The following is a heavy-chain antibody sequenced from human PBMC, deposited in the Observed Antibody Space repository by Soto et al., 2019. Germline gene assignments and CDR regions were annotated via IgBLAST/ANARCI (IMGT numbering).Heavy chain of an antibody. Sequence: ASVQVSCKASGYTFTGYYMHWVRQAPGQGLERMGWINPNSGGTNYSQKFQGRVTITRYTSASTAYMELSSLRSEDTAVYYCARDLGVGAASDYWGQGTLVTVSS. J-gene: IGHJ4*02. V-gene: IGHV1-2*02. D-gene: IGHD1-26*01. CDR3: ARDLGVGAASDY. CDR2: INPNSGGT. CDR1: GYTFTGYY.